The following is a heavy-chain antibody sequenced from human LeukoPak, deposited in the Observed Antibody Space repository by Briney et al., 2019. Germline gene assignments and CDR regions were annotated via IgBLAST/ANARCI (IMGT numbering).Heavy chain of an antibody. D-gene: IGHD1-26*01. J-gene: IGHJ2*01. CDR1: GFTFSDYY. V-gene: IGHV3-11*01. CDR3: ARGLRREPWYFDL. Sequence: GGSLRLSCAASGFTFSDYYMSWIRQAPGKGLEWVSYISSSGSTIYYADSVKGRFTISRGNAKNSLYLQMNSLRAEDTAVYYCARGLRREPWYFDLWGRGTRVTVSS. CDR2: ISSSGSTI.